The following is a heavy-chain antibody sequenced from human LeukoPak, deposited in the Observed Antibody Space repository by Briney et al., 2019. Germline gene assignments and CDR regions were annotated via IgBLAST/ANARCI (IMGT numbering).Heavy chain of an antibody. J-gene: IGHJ4*02. Sequence: SETLSLTCTVSGGSISSHWWRWIRQPPGKGLVWIGYIYYSGSTNYNPSLKSRVTISVDTSKNQFSLQLSSVTAADTAVYYCARAGRRGYLLDYWGQGTLVTVSS. CDR1: GGSISSHW. CDR2: IYYSGST. V-gene: IGHV4-59*11. D-gene: IGHD3-3*01. CDR3: ARAGRRGYLLDY.